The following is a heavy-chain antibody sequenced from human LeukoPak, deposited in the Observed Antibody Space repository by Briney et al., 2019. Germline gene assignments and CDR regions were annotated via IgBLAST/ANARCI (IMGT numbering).Heavy chain of an antibody. CDR2: ISGSGGST. CDR1: GFTVSNNY. CDR3: ARGPNSNWSGLDF. J-gene: IGHJ4*02. Sequence: GGSLRLSCAASGFTVSNNYMNWVRQAPGKGLEWVSAISGSGGSTYYADSVKGRFTVSRDNAKNTLYLQVNNLRAEDTAVYYCARGPNSNWSGLDFWGQGTLLTVSS. V-gene: IGHV3-23*01. D-gene: IGHD6-6*01.